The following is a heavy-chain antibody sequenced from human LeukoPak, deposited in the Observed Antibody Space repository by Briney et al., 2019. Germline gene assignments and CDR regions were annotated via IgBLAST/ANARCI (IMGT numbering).Heavy chain of an antibody. V-gene: IGHV4-59*08. D-gene: IGHD6-6*01. CDR1: GGSISSYY. CDR3: AGRDSSSLHYYYGMDV. Sequence: SETLSLTCTVSGGSISSYYWSWIRQPPGKGLEWIGYIYYSGSTNYNPSLKSRVTISVGTSKNQFSLKLSSVTAADTAVYYCAGRDSSSLHYYYGMDVWGQGTTVTVSS. J-gene: IGHJ6*02. CDR2: IYYSGST.